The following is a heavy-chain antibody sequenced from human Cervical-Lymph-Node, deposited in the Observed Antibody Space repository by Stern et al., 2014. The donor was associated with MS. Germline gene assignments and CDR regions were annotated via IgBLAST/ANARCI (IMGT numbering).Heavy chain of an antibody. CDR1: GFTLRSYG. V-gene: IGHV3-30*18. J-gene: IGHJ6*02. Sequence: VQLVESGGGVVQPGRPLRLSCAASGFTLRSYGMHWVRQAPGKGLEWAAVISNDGNEKYYTDSVKGRFTISRDNSKNTLYLQMNSLRTEDTAVYYCAKDRLFCSGGGCYAMDVWGQGTTVTVSS. D-gene: IGHD2-15*01. CDR2: ISNDGNEK. CDR3: AKDRLFCSGGGCYAMDV.